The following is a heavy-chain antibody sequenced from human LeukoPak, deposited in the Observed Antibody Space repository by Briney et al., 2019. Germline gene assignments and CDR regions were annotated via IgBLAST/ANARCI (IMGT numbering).Heavy chain of an antibody. CDR1: GGSISSGGYY. CDR3: ARELHDSSGYYYEKL. V-gene: IGHV4-30-2*01. CDR2: IYHSGST. D-gene: IGHD3-22*01. Sequence: SQTLSLTCTVSGGSISSGGYYWSWIRQPPGKGLEWIGYIYHSGSTYYNPSLKSRVTISVDRSKNQFSLKLSSVTAADTAVYYCARELHDSSGYYYEKLWGQGTLVTVSS. J-gene: IGHJ4*02.